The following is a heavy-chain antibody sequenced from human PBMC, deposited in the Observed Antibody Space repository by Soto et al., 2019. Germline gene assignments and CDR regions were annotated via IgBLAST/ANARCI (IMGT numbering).Heavy chain of an antibody. CDR3: ASHAYLYSSGWYGHYGMDV. CDR2: ISGSGGST. J-gene: IGHJ6*02. D-gene: IGHD6-19*01. V-gene: IGHV3-23*01. Sequence: EVQLLESGGGLVQPGGSLRLSCAASGFTFSSYAMSWVRQAPGKGLEWVSAISGSGGSTYYADSVKGRFTISRDNSKNTLYLQMNSLRAEDTAVYYCASHAYLYSSGWYGHYGMDVWGQGTTVTVSS. CDR1: GFTFSSYA.